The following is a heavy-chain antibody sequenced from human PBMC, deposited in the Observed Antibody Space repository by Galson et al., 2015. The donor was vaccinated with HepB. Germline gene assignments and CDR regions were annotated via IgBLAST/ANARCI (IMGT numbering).Heavy chain of an antibody. V-gene: IGHV1-24*01. CDR1: GYTLTELS. CDR3: AATYGGNGLLPYAFDI. Sequence: SVKVSCKVSGYTLTELSMHWVRQAPGKGLEWMGGFDPEDGETIYAQKFQGRVTMTEDTSTDTAYMELSSLRSEDTAVYYCAATYGGNGLLPYAFDIWGQGTMVTVSS. D-gene: IGHD4-23*01. J-gene: IGHJ3*02. CDR2: FDPEDGET.